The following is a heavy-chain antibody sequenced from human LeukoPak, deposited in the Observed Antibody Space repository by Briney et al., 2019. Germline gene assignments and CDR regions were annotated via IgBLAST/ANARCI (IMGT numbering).Heavy chain of an antibody. CDR2: MNSNSGNT. CDR3: ARGGYSDGSLVWDQYKWFDP. CDR1: GGTFSSYA. J-gene: IGHJ5*02. V-gene: IGHV1-8*02. Sequence: ASVKVSCKASGGTFSSYAISWVRQAPGQGLEWMGWMNSNSGNTGYAQKFQGRVTMTRNTSISTAYMELSSLRSEDTAVYYCARGGYSDGSLVWDQYKWFDPWGQGTLVTVSS. D-gene: IGHD5-18*01.